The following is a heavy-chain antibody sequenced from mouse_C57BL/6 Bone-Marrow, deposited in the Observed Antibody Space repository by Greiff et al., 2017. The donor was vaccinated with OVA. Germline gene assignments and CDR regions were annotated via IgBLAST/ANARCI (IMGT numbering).Heavy chain of an antibody. CDR1: GFTFTDYY. J-gene: IGHJ4*01. CDR2: IRNKANGYTT. V-gene: IGHV7-3*01. D-gene: IGHD1-1*01. CDR3: ARYIYYGSSPYYYAMDY. Sequence: EVQRVESGGGLVQPGGSLSLSCAASGFTFTDYYMSWVRQPPGKALEWLGFIRNKANGYTTEYSASVKGRFTISRDNSQSILYLQMNALRAEDSATYYCARYIYYGSSPYYYAMDYWGQGTSVTVSS.